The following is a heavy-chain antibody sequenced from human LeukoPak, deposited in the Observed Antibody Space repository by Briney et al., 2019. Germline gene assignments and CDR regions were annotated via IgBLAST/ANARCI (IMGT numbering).Heavy chain of an antibody. V-gene: IGHV4-59*01. Sequence: SGTLSLTCTVSGGSISSYYWSWLRQPPGKGLEWIGYIYYSGSTNYNPSLKSRVTISVDTSKKQFSLKLSSVTAADTAVYYCAREMGTETTHDAFDIWGQGTMVTVSS. CDR3: AREMGTETTHDAFDI. D-gene: IGHD1-1*01. CDR1: GGSISSYY. CDR2: IYYSGST. J-gene: IGHJ3*02.